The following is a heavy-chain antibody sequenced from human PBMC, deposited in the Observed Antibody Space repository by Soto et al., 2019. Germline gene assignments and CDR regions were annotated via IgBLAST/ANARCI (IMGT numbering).Heavy chain of an antibody. D-gene: IGHD3-10*01. J-gene: IGHJ4*02. CDR3: ARHVFRVGSYFKLDY. V-gene: IGHV4-39*01. Sequence: SETLSLTCTVSGGSISSSSYYWGWIRQPPGKGLEWIGSIYYSGSTYYNPSLKSRVTISVDTSKNQFSLKLSSVTAADTAVYYGARHVFRVGSYFKLDYWGQGTLVTVS. CDR2: IYYSGST. CDR1: GGSISSSSYY.